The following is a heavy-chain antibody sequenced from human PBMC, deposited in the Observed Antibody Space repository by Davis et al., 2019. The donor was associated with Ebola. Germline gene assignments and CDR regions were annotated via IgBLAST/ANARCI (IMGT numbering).Heavy chain of an antibody. V-gene: IGHV1-18*04. J-gene: IGHJ3*02. CDR3: ARGAGLKGQQAPAFDI. CDR2: ISAYNGNT. D-gene: IGHD3-16*01. CDR1: GYTFTSYG. Sequence: ASVKVSCKASGYTFTSYGISWVRQAPGQGLEWMGWISAYNGNTNYAQKLQGRVTMTTDTSTSTAYMELRSLRSDDTAVYYCARGAGLKGQQAPAFDIWGQGTMVTVSS.